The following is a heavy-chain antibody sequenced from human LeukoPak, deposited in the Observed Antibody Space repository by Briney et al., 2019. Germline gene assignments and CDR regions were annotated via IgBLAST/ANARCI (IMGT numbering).Heavy chain of an antibody. Sequence: PGGSLRLSCAASGFTFSSYDMHWVRQAPGKGLEWVAFIQYDGSNKFYADSVKGQSTISRDNSKNTLYLQMNSLRAEDTAVYYCAKGYSSGWFLDAFDIWGQGTMVTVSS. CDR3: AKGYSSGWFLDAFDI. D-gene: IGHD6-19*01. J-gene: IGHJ3*02. V-gene: IGHV3-30*02. CDR2: IQYDGSNK. CDR1: GFTFSSYD.